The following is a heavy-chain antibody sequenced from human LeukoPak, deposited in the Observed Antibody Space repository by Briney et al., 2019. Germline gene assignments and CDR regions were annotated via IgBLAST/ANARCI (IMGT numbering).Heavy chain of an antibody. Sequence: SETLSLTCTVSGGSISSYYWSWIRQPAGKGLEWIGYTYYSGSTNYNPSLKSRVTISVDTSKNQFSLKLSSVTAADTAVYYCARAAHYYDSSGLRPDAFDIWGQGTMVTVSS. CDR2: TYYSGST. CDR3: ARAAHYYDSSGLRPDAFDI. J-gene: IGHJ3*02. D-gene: IGHD3-22*01. CDR1: GGSISSYY. V-gene: IGHV4-59*01.